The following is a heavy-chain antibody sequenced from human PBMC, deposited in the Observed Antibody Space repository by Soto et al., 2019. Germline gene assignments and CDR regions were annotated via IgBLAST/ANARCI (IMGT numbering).Heavy chain of an antibody. D-gene: IGHD2-15*01. CDR2: IWYDGSNK. Sequence: PGGSLRHSCAASGFTFSSYGMHWVRQAPGKGLEWVAVIWYDGSNKYYADSVKGRFTISRDNSKNTLYRQMNSLRAEDTAVYYCARPCSGGSCSHGMDVWSQGTTVTVSS. V-gene: IGHV3-33*01. CDR3: ARPCSGGSCSHGMDV. J-gene: IGHJ6*02. CDR1: GFTFSSYG.